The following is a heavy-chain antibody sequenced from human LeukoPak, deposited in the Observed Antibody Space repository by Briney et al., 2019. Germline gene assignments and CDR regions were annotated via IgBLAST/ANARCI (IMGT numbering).Heavy chain of an antibody. CDR2: INHSGST. D-gene: IGHD6-13*01. V-gene: IGHV4-34*01. CDR3: ARGVGIAAAGNDY. CDR1: GGSFSGYY. J-gene: IGHJ4*02. Sequence: SETLSLTCAVYGGSFSGYYWSWIRQPPGKGLEWIGEINHSGSTNYNPSLKSRVTISVDTSKNQFSLKLSSLTAADTAVYYCARGVGIAAAGNDYWGQGTLVTVSS.